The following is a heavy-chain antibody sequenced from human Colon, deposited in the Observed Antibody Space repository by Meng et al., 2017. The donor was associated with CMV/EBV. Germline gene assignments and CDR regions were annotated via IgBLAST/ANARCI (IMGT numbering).Heavy chain of an antibody. D-gene: IGHD2-2*01. Sequence: GESLKISCAVSGLTPTTFAMSWVRQAPGKGLEWVSSIGGGDDTTFNADSMKGRFITSRDSSKSTLYLEMSSLRVEDTAIYFCAKGSTSSRPYYFDYWGQGTLVTVSS. CDR1: GLTPTTFA. V-gene: IGHV3-23*01. CDR3: AKGSTSSRPYYFDY. J-gene: IGHJ4*02. CDR2: IGGGDDTT.